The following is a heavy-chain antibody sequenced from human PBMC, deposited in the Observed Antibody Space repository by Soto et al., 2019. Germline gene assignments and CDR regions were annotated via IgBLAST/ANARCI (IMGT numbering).Heavy chain of an antibody. D-gene: IGHD7-27*01. CDR3: ARLNPDGTGD. J-gene: IGHJ6*02. CDR1: GGSFRGYY. CDR2: INHSGST. Sequence: QVQLQQWGAGLLKPSETLSLTCAVYGGSFRGYYWSWIRQPPGKGLEWIGEINHSGSTNYNPSLKSRVTISVDTSKNQFSLKLSSVTAADTAVYYCARLNPDGTGDWGQGTTVTVSS. V-gene: IGHV4-34*01.